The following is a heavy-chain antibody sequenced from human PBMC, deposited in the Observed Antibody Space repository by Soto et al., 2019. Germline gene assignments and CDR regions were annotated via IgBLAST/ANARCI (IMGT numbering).Heavy chain of an antibody. CDR3: AAGLSYFYYYYGMDV. V-gene: IGHV1-58*01. CDR1: GFTFTSSA. Sequence: SVKVSCKASGFTFTSSAVQWVRQARGQRLEWIGWIVVGSGNTNYAQKFQERVTITRDMSTSTAYMELSSLRSEDTAVYYCAAGLSYFYYYYGMDVWGQGTTVTVSS. J-gene: IGHJ6*02. D-gene: IGHD1-26*01. CDR2: IVVGSGNT.